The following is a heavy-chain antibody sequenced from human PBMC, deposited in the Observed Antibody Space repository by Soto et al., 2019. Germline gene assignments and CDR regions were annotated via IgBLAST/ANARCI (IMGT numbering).Heavy chain of an antibody. CDR3: AKDLVDDMDYGMDV. CDR2: ISGSGGST. Sequence: PGGSLRLSCAASGFTFSSYAMSWVRQAPGKGLEWVSAISGSGGSTYYADSVKGRFTISRDNSKNTLYLQMNSLRAEDTAVYYCAKDLVDDMDYGMDVWGQGTTVTVSS. V-gene: IGHV3-23*01. D-gene: IGHD3-9*01. CDR1: GFTFSSYA. J-gene: IGHJ6*02.